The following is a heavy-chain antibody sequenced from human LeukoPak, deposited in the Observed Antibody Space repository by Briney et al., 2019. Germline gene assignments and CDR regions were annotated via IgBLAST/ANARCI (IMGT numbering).Heavy chain of an antibody. Sequence: GGSLRLSGAASGFTFSSYGMSWVRQAPGKGLEGFSAISGSGGSTYYADSVKGRFTISRDNSKNTLYLQMNSLRAEDTAVYYCAKGAKRVVGATTHWIDPWGQGTLVTVSS. CDR3: AKGAKRVVGATTHWIDP. D-gene: IGHD1-26*01. J-gene: IGHJ5*02. V-gene: IGHV3-23*01. CDR1: GFTFSSYG. CDR2: ISGSGGST.